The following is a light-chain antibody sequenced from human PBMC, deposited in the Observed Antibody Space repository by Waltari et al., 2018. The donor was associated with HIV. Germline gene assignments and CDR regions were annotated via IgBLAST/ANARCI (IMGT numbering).Light chain of an antibody. CDR1: QAVGSW. J-gene: IGKJ3*01. V-gene: IGKV1-12*01. CDR3: QQANTFPRT. Sequence: DVQLTQSPASVSASLGDTVTIPCRSSQAVGSWLAWYQHKAGKAPKHLIRAASSLQSGVPARCSGSASGTDVTLTISGLQPEDCATYYCQQANTFPRTFGPGTKVDIK. CDR2: AAS.